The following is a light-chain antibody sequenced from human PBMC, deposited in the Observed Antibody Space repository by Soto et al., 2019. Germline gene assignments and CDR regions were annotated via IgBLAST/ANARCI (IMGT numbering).Light chain of an antibody. Sequence: QSALTQPASVSGSPGQSITISCTGTTSDVGAYNFVSWYQHHPGKAPKLMIYEVTNRPSGVSNRFSGSKSGNTASLTISGLQAEDEADYYCSSYISSSTLYVFGTGTKVTVL. CDR2: EVT. V-gene: IGLV2-14*01. CDR1: TSDVGAYNF. CDR3: SSYISSSTLYV. J-gene: IGLJ1*01.